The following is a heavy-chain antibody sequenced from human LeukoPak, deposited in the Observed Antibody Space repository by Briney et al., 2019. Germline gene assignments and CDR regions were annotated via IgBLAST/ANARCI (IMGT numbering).Heavy chain of an antibody. D-gene: IGHD6-6*01. J-gene: IGHJ6*03. CDR3: AKNSQPVYYYYMDV. Sequence: GGSLRLSCAASGFPFSSHGMHWGPQAPAKGLGWVEVIWYDGSNKYNVGSVKGRFTISRDNSNNTLYLQMNRLRAEDTAVYYCAKNSQPVYYYYMDVWGKGTTVTVSS. CDR1: GFPFSSHG. V-gene: IGHV3-33*06. CDR2: IWYDGSNK.